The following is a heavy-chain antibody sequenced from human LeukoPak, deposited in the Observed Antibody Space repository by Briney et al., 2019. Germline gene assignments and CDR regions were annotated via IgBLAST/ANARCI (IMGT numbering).Heavy chain of an antibody. J-gene: IGHJ3*02. CDR1: AFTLSSYG. Sequence: GGSLRLSCAASAFTLSSYGIHWVRQAPGKGLEWVAFIRYDGSNKYYADSVKGRFTISRDSSKNTLYLQMNSLRPEDTAVYYCAKDSEVYGSGTSNAFDIWGQGTMVTVSS. V-gene: IGHV3-30*02. CDR3: AKDSEVYGSGTSNAFDI. D-gene: IGHD3-10*01. CDR2: IRYDGSNK.